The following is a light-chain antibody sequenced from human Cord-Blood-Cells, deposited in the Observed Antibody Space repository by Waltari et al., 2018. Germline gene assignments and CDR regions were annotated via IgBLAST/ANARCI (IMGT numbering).Light chain of an antibody. CDR3: QQYYSTPYT. CDR2: WAS. CDR1: LSVLYSSNNKNY. Sequence: DIVMTQSPDSLAVSLVERATINCKSRLSVLYSSNNKNYLAWYQQKPGQPPKLLIYWASTRESGVPDRFSGSGSGTDFTLTISSLQAEDVAVYYCQQYYSTPYTFGQGTKLEIK. J-gene: IGKJ2*01. V-gene: IGKV4-1*01.